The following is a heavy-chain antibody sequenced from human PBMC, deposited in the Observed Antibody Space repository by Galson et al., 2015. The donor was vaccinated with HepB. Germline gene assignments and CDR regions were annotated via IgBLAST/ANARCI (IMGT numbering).Heavy chain of an antibody. V-gene: IGHV3-53*01. CDR3: ARGYLGGSYPRPDAFDI. D-gene: IGHD1-26*01. J-gene: IGHJ3*02. CDR2: TYASGSS. CDR1: GSTVDYNY. Sequence: SLRLSCAVSGSTVDYNYISWVRQAPGKGLEWVSITYASGSSYYTDSVKGRFTISRDNYQNTLYLQMNSLRVGDTAVYYCARGYLGGSYPRPDAFDIWGQGTMVTVSS.